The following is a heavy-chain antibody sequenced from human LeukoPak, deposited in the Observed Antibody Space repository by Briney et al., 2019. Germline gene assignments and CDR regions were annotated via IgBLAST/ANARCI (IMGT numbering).Heavy chain of an antibody. CDR2: IIPIFGTA. Sequence: SVKVSCKASGGTFSSYAISGVPQAPGQGLEWMGGIIPIFGTANYAQKFQGRVTITTDESTSTAYMELSSLRSEDTAVYYCARAADARWLQPFDYWGQGTLVTVSS. D-gene: IGHD5-24*01. J-gene: IGHJ4*02. V-gene: IGHV1-69*05. CDR1: GGTFSSYA. CDR3: ARAADARWLQPFDY.